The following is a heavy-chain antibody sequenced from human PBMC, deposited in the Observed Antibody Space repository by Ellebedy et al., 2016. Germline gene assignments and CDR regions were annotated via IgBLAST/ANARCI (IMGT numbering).Heavy chain of an antibody. CDR3: ASPLRDSSSWSSYYYYYGMDV. D-gene: IGHD6-13*01. V-gene: IGHV3-30*04. J-gene: IGHJ6*02. CDR1: GFTFSSYA. Sequence: GGSLRLSCAASGFTFSSYAMHWVRQAPGKGLEWVAVISYDGSNKYYADSVKGRFTISRDNAKNSLYLQMNSLRAEDTAVYYCASPLRDSSSWSSYYYYYGMDVWGQGTTVTVSS. CDR2: ISYDGSNK.